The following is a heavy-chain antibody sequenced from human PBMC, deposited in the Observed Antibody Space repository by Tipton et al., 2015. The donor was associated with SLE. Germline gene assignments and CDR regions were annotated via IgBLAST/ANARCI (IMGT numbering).Heavy chain of an antibody. CDR1: GYSFTNYW. CDR3: ASGSSSYRFDY. CDR2: IDPSDSYT. D-gene: IGHD6-13*01. J-gene: IGHJ4*02. V-gene: IGHV5-10-1*01. Sequence: SLRISCKGSGYSFTNYWITWVRQMPGKGLEWMGKIDPSDSYTNYSPSFQGHVTISADKSISTAYLQWSSLKASDTAMYYCASGSSSYRFDYWGQGTLVTVSS.